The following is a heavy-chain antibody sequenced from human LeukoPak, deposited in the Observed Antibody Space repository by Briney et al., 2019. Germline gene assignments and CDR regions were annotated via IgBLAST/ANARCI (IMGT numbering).Heavy chain of an antibody. CDR3: AKQRSEVVVAATNY. V-gene: IGHV3-23*01. Sequence: XVRXAPGXXXXWVSSITGGGDTTYYADSVRGRFTISRDNSKNTLSLQTNSLRAEDTAVYYCAKQRSEVVVAATNYWGQGTLVTVSS. D-gene: IGHD2-15*01. J-gene: IGHJ4*02. CDR2: ITGGGDTT.